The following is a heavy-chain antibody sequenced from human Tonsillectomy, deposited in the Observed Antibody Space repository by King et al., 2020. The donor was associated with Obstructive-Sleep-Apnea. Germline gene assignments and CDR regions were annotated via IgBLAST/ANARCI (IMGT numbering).Heavy chain of an antibody. J-gene: IGHJ5*02. CDR1: GFSLSTSGVG. V-gene: IGHV2-5*02. D-gene: IGHD3-10*01. CDR3: AHRLRAGKLLWFGELSKIYNWFDP. CDR2: IYWDDDK. Sequence: TLKESGPTLVKPTQTLTLTCTFSGFSLSTSGVGVGWIRQPPGKALEWLALIYWDDDKRYSPSLNSRLTITKDTSKNQVVLTMTNMDPVDTATYYCAHRLRAGKLLWFGELSKIYNWFDPWGQGTLVTVSS.